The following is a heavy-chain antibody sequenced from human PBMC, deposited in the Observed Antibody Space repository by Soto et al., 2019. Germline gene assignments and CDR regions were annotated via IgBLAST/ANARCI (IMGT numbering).Heavy chain of an antibody. V-gene: IGHV3-48*02. Sequence: GGSLRLSCAASGFTFSSYSMNWVRQAPGKGLEWVSYISSSSSTIYYADSVKGRFTISRDNAKNSLYLQMNSLRDEDTAVYYCASFASYYDSRADPWGQGTLVTVSS. D-gene: IGHD3-22*01. J-gene: IGHJ5*02. CDR3: ASFASYYDSRADP. CDR2: ISSSSSTI. CDR1: GFTFSSYS.